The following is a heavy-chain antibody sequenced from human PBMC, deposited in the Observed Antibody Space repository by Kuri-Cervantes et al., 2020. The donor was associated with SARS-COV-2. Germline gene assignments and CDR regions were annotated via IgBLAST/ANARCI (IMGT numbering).Heavy chain of an antibody. CDR2: ISYDGSNK. Sequence: GESLKISCAASGFTFSSYGMHWVRQAPGKGLEWVAVISYDGSNKYYADSVKGRFTISRDNAKNSLYLQMSSLRAGDTAVYYCARDLRLGKSLDYWGQGTLVTVSS. J-gene: IGHJ4*02. CDR1: GFTFSSYG. D-gene: IGHD7-27*01. CDR3: ARDLRLGKSLDY. V-gene: IGHV3-30*03.